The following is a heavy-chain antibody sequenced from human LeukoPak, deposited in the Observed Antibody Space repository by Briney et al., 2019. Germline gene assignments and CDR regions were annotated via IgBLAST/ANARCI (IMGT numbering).Heavy chain of an antibody. D-gene: IGHD3-3*01. Sequence: SETLSLTCAVYGGSFSGYYWSWLRQPPGKGLEWIGEINHSGSTNYNPSLKSRVTISVDTSKNQFSLKLSSVTAADTAVYYCARGGLNYDFWSGHAFDIWGRGTMVTVSS. CDR3: ARGGLNYDFWSGHAFDI. J-gene: IGHJ3*02. CDR2: INHSGST. CDR1: GGSFSGYY. V-gene: IGHV4-34*01.